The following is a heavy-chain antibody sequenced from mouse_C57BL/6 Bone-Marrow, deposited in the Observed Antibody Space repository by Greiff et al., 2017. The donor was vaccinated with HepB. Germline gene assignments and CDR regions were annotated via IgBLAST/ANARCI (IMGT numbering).Heavy chain of an antibody. CDR3: TYGSSYVNYFDY. CDR2: IDPETGGT. J-gene: IGHJ2*01. V-gene: IGHV1-15*01. CDR1: GYTFTDYE. Sequence: VKLVESGAELVRPGASVTLSCKASGYTFTDYEMHWVKQTPVHGLEWIGAIDPETGGTAYNQKFKGKAILTADKSSSTAYMELRSLTSEDSAVYYCTYGSSYVNYFDYWGQGTTLTVSS. D-gene: IGHD1-1*01.